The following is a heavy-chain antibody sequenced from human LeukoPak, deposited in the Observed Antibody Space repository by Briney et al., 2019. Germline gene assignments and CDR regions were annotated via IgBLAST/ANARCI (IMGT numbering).Heavy chain of an antibody. CDR3: ARDPGDILVAGTFDY. CDR2: ITWNGGST. V-gene: IGHV3-20*04. D-gene: IGHD6-19*01. Sequence: RSSETLSLTCTVSGGSISSYYWSWVRQAPGKGLEWVSGITWNGGSTGYADSVKGRFTISRDNAKNSLYLQMNSLRAEDTAFYYCARDPGDILVAGTFDYWGQGTLVTVSS. J-gene: IGHJ4*02. CDR1: GGSISSYY.